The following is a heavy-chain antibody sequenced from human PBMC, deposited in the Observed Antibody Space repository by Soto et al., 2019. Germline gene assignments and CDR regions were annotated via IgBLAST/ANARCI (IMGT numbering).Heavy chain of an antibody. Sequence: EVQLVESGGGLVQPGGSLRLSCAASGFTFSNYHMNWARQAPGKGLEWVSYITDSSGTTYYADSVRGRFTISRDNAKNSLYLQMNSLRAEDTAVYYCARVWQDYSGVDYWGQGTLVTVSS. D-gene: IGHD2-15*01. CDR2: ITDSSGTT. J-gene: IGHJ4*02. V-gene: IGHV3-48*01. CDR3: ARVWQDYSGVDY. CDR1: GFTFSNYH.